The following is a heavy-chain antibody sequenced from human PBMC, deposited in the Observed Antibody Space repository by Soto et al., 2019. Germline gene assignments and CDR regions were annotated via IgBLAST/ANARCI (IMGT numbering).Heavy chain of an antibody. CDR2: IIPFFKAA. CDR3: ARDVPLNYYDGTFSYYAMDV. V-gene: IGHV1-69*13. CDR1: GGTFSSHA. D-gene: IGHD3-16*01. Sequence: SVKVSCKASGGTFSSHAISWVRQAPGQGLGWMGGIIPFFKAANYAQKFQGRVTITADDSTSTAYMDLYSLRSEDTAVYYCARDVPLNYYDGTFSYYAMDVWGQGTTVTVSS. J-gene: IGHJ6*02.